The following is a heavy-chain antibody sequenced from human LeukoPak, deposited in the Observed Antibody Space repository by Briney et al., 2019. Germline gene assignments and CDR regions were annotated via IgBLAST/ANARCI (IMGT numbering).Heavy chain of an antibody. V-gene: IGHV1-18*01. J-gene: IGHJ4*02. Sequence: ASVKVSCKASGYTFTSYGISWVRQAPGQGLEWMGWISAYNGNTNYAQKLQGRVTMTTDTSTSTAYMELRSLRSDDTAVYYCARVRVMDSYGKKPLYDSSGESDYWGQGTLVTVSS. CDR3: ARVRVMDSYGKKPLYDSSGESDY. CDR2: ISAYNGNT. CDR1: GYTFTSYG. D-gene: IGHD3-22*01.